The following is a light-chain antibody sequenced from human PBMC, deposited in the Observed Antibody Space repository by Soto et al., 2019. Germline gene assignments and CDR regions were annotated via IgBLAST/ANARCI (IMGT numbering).Light chain of an antibody. CDR1: QGIGSG. CDR2: AAS. CDR3: QQSSSSPLT. Sequence: DIRMTQSPSSVSASVGDRVTITCRASQGIGSGLAWYQQIPGKAPNLLIYAASSVQSGVPSRFTASGSGTDFTLTISSLQPDDFATYYCQQSSSSPLTFGGGTKVE. V-gene: IGKV1-12*01. J-gene: IGKJ4*01.